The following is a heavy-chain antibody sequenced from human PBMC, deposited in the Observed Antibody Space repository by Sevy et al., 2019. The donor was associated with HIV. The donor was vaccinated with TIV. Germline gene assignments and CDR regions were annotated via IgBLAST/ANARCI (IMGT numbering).Heavy chain of an antibody. Sequence: GGSLRLSCAVSGFTFSDYYMTWIRQSPGKGLEWVSYISSGSSYTNYADSVKGRFTISRDNAKNSLYLEIHTLRHEDTAVYYCARSRSNYADYYFDYWGQGTVVTVSS. CDR1: GFTFSDYY. D-gene: IGHD4-17*01. V-gene: IGHV3-11*06. CDR2: ISSGSSYT. J-gene: IGHJ4*02. CDR3: ARSRSNYADYYFDY.